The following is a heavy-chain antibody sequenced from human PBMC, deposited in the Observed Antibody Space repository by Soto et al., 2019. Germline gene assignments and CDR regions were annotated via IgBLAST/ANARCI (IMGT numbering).Heavy chain of an antibody. Sequence: SVKVSCKASGGTFSRYTITWVRQAPGQGLEWMGGITPMFGTPNYAQKFQGRVTITADESTSTAYMELSSLRSEDTAMYYCARDGTLYDSSAYYYLYWGRGPLVTVSS. V-gene: IGHV1-69*13. CDR1: GGTFSRYT. J-gene: IGHJ4*02. D-gene: IGHD3-22*01. CDR3: ARDGTLYDSSAYYYLY. CDR2: ITPMFGTP.